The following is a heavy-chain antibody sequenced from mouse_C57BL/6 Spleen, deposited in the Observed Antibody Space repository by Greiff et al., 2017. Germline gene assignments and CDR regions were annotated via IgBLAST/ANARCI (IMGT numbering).Heavy chain of an antibody. CDR2: IWNGGST. Sequence: QVQLQESGPGLVQPSPSLSITCTVSGFSLTSYGVHWVRQSPGKGLEWLGGIWNGGSTAYNAAFMSRLSITKDNSTSHVFFKMNSLQADDTAIYYCAKTSFDYWGQGTTLTVSS. V-gene: IGHV2-5*01. CDR1: GFSLTSYG. CDR3: AKTSFDY. J-gene: IGHJ2*01.